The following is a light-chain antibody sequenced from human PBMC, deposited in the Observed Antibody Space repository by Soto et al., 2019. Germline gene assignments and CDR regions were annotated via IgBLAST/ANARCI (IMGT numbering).Light chain of an antibody. J-gene: IGKJ1*01. V-gene: IGKV3-20*01. Sequence: DIVLTQSPGTLSLSPGERATLSCRASQSVNSDFLDWYQQKPGQAPSLLIYGASSRAPDIPDRFTGSGSGTDFSLTFSRLEAEDFAVYYCQRYGISPWTFGQGTKGEIK. CDR2: GAS. CDR1: QSVNSDF. CDR3: QRYGISPWT.